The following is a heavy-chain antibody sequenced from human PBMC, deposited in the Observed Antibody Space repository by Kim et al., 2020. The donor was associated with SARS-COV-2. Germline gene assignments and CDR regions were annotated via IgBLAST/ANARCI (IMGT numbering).Heavy chain of an antibody. V-gene: IGHV4-59*01. D-gene: IGHD3-10*01. CDR3: ARAPYYYGSRNYYIFYFDY. Sequence: SRFTISVDTSKNQFSLKLSSVTAADTAVYYCARAPYYYGSRNYYIFYFDYWGQGTLVTVSS. J-gene: IGHJ4*02.